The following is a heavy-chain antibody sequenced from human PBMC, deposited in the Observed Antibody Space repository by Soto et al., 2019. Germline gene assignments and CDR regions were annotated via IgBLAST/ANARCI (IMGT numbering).Heavy chain of an antibody. CDR3: ARLPEVSYYGMDV. CDR1: GYSFTSYW. Sequence: GESLKISCKGSGYSFTSYWIGWVRQMPGKDLEWMGIIYPGDSDTRYSPSFQGQVTISADKSISTAYLQWSSLKASDTAMYYCARLPEVSYYGMDVWGQGTTVTVSS. CDR2: IYPGDSDT. V-gene: IGHV5-51*01. J-gene: IGHJ6*02.